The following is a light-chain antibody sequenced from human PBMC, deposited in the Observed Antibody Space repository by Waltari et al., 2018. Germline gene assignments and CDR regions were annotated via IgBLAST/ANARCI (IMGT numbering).Light chain of an antibody. J-gene: IGLJ2*01. CDR2: QET. CDR1: QLGNKY. Sequence: SYELTPPPSVSVSPGPTASITCSGDQLGNKYVSWYQQKPGQSPVLIIYQETKRPSGIPERLSGSNSGNTATLTISGTQVMDEGDYYCQAWDTISAGLGGGTKLTVL. V-gene: IGLV3-1*01. CDR3: QAWDTISAG.